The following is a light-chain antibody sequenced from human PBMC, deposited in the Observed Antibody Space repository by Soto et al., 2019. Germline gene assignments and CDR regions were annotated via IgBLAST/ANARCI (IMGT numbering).Light chain of an antibody. V-gene: IGKV3-15*01. CDR2: GAS. CDR1: QSVSSN. J-gene: IGKJ1*01. Sequence: EIVLRQSPATLSLSPGEGATLSCRASQSVSSNLAWYQQKPGQAPRLLIYGASTRATGIPARFSGSGSGTEFTLTISSLQSEDFAVYYCQQYNNWRTFGQGTKVDIK. CDR3: QQYNNWRT.